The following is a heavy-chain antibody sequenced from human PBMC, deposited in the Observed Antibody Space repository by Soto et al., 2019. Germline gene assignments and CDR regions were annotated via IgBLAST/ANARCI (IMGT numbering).Heavy chain of an antibody. CDR1: GYTFTSYG. D-gene: IGHD1-26*01. J-gene: IGHJ5*02. Sequence: QVQLVQSGAEVKKPGASVKVSCKASGYTFTSYGISWVRQAPGQGLEWMGWISAYNGNTNYAQKLQGRVTMTTDTPTSTANRERGGRRFADTAVYSWASRLHGTEDPTWFYPWGKGPLSPVS. CDR3: ASRLHGTEDPTWFYP. CDR2: ISAYNGNT. V-gene: IGHV1-18*01.